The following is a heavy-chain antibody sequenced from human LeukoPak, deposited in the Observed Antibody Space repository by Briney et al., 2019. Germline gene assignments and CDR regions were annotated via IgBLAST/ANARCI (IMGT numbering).Heavy chain of an antibody. J-gene: IGHJ3*02. Sequence: KPSETLSLTCTVSGGSISSYYWSWIRQPPGKGLEWIGYIYYSGSTNYNPSLKSRVTISVDTSKNQFSLKLSSVTAADTAVYYCARAKVRGWFFGGAFDIWGQGTMVTVSS. D-gene: IGHD6-19*01. CDR3: ARAKVRGWFFGGAFDI. CDR2: IYYSGST. CDR1: GGSISSYY. V-gene: IGHV4-59*01.